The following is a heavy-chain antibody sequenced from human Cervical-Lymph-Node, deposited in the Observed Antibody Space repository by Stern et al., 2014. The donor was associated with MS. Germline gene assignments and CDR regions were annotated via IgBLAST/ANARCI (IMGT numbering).Heavy chain of an antibody. CDR3: ARAGSSPTWPYHYSYAMDV. J-gene: IGHJ6*02. D-gene: IGHD2-2*01. Sequence: QMQLVQSGSELKKPGASVKVSCKASGYTFTSYTMNWVRQAPGQGLEWVGWINTHTWNPTYAQGFAGRFVFSLDPSVSTAYLQINSLTAEDTAVYYCARAGSSPTWPYHYSYAMDVWGQGTTVTVSS. CDR2: INTHTWNP. V-gene: IGHV7-4-1*02. CDR1: GYTFTSYT.